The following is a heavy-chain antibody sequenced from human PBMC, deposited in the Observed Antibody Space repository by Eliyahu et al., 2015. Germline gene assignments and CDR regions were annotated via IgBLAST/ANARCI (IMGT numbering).Heavy chain of an antibody. V-gene: IGHV4-39*07. J-gene: IGHJ4*02. CDR1: GGSISSSXYY. CDR3: ARDVRYFEELNFDY. D-gene: IGHD3-9*01. Sequence: QLQLQESGPGLVKPSETLSLTCTVSGGSISSSXYYWGWXRXPPGKGLXWIGXIYYSGSXYYNPSLKSRVTISVDTSKNQFSLKLSSVTAADTAVYYCARDVRYFEELNFDYWGQGTLVTVSS. CDR2: IYYSGSX.